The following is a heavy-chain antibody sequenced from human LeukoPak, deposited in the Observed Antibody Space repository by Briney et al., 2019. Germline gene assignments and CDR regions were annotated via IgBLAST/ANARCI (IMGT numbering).Heavy chain of an antibody. CDR3: ARAESYGSGTDY. CDR2: IYSGGST. Sequence: GGSLRLSCAASGFTFSTYVMHWVRQAPGKGLEWVSVIYSGGSTYYADSVKGRFTISRDNSKNTLYLQMNSLRAEDTAVYYCARAESYGSGTDYWGQGTLVTVSS. CDR1: GFTFSTYV. J-gene: IGHJ4*02. D-gene: IGHD3-10*01. V-gene: IGHV3-66*01.